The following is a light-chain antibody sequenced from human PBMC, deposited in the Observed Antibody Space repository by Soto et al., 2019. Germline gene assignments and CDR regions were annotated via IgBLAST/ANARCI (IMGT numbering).Light chain of an antibody. CDR3: QQCNNWPPEIT. CDR2: DAS. CDR1: QSIRTF. V-gene: IGKV3-11*01. J-gene: IGKJ5*01. Sequence: EIVLTHSPATLYLSPCERATLSFSASQSIRTFLAWYQHRPGQAPRLLIYDASNRATGIPARFSGSGSGTDFTLTISSLEPEDFAVYYCQQCNNWPPEITFGQGTRLEI.